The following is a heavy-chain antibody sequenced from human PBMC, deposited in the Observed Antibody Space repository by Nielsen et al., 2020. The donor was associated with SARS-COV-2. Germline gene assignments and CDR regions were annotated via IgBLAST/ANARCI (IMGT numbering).Heavy chain of an antibody. CDR3: ATDTDFWSGYYRGQVRYYYGMDV. J-gene: IGHJ6*02. Sequence: WVRQAPGQRLEWIGWIVVGSGNTNYAQKFQERVTITRDMSTNTAYMELSSLRSEDTAVYYCATDTDFWSGYYRGQVRYYYGMDVWGQGTTVTVSS. V-gene: IGHV1-58*01. CDR2: IVVGSGNT. D-gene: IGHD3-3*01.